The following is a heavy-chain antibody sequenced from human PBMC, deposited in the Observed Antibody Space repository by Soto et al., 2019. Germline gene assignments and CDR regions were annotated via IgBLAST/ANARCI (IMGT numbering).Heavy chain of an antibody. CDR2: ISGSGGST. Sequence: GGSLRLSCAASGFTFSSYAMSWVRQAPGKGLEWVSAISGSGGSTYYADSVKGRFTISRDNSKNTLYLQMNSLRAEDTAVYYCAKDPVQLERRFAAFGYYMDVWGKGTTVTVSS. J-gene: IGHJ6*03. V-gene: IGHV3-23*01. D-gene: IGHD1-1*01. CDR3: AKDPVQLERRFAAFGYYMDV. CDR1: GFTFSSYA.